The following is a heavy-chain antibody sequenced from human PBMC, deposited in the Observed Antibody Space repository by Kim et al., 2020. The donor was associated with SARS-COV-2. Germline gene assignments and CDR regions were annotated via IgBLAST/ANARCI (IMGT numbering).Heavy chain of an antibody. D-gene: IGHD4-17*01. J-gene: IGHJ5*02. CDR2: IIPIFGTA. CDR1: GGTFSSYA. CDR3: ARDLGVAYGDYLVWFDP. Sequence: SVKVSCKASGGTFSSYAISWVRQAPGQGLEWMGGIIPIFGTANYAQKFQGRVTIPADESTSTAYMELSSVRSEDTAVYYCARDLGVAYGDYLVWFDPWGQETLVTVSS. V-gene: IGHV1-69*13.